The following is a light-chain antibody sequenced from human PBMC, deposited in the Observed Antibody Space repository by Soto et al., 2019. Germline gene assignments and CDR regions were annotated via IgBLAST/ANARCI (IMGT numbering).Light chain of an antibody. CDR1: QSVSSY. CDR3: QQRSNWPRGWT. V-gene: IGKV3-11*01. J-gene: IGKJ1*01. Sequence: PGERATLSCRASQSVSSYLAWYQQKPGQAPRLLIYDASNRATGIPARFSGSGSGTDFTHTISSLEPEDFAVYYCQQRSNWPRGWTFGQGTKVEIK. CDR2: DAS.